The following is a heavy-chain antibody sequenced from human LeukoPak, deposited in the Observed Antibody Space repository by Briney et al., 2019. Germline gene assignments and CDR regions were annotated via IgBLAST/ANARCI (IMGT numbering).Heavy chain of an antibody. D-gene: IGHD3-16*02. CDR3: ARVFSFGGYIWGSYRYYFDY. CDR1: GYSFTSFG. Sequence: GASVKVSCKASGYSFTSFGISWVRQAPGQGLEWMGWISTYNANTNYAQKYQGRVTMTTDTSTSTAYMELRSLRSDDTAVYFCARVFSFGGYIWGSYRYYFDYWGQGTLVTVSS. J-gene: IGHJ4*02. V-gene: IGHV1-18*01. CDR2: ISTYNANT.